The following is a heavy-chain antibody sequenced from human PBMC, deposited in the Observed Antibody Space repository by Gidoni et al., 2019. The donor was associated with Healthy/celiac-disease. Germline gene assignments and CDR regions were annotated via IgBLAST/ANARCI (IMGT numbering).Heavy chain of an antibody. J-gene: IGHJ4*02. D-gene: IGHD2-2*01. CDR2: ISSSSSYI. CDR1: GFTFSSYR. CDR3: AREMEYQLLWDFDY. V-gene: IGHV3-21*01. Sequence: EVQLVESGGGLVKPGGSLSLSCEASGFTFSSYRMNWVRQAPGKGLEWVSSISSSSSYIYYADSVKGRFTISRDNAKNSLYLQMNSLRAEDTAVYYCAREMEYQLLWDFDYWGQGTLVTVSS.